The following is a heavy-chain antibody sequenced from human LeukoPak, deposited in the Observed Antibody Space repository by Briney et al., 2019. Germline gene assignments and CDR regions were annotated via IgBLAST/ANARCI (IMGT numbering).Heavy chain of an antibody. CDR2: IRSKTEGGTT. V-gene: IGHV3-15*01. Sequence: PGGSLRLSCAASGFTFSRNWMSWVRQAPGKGLEWVGRIRSKTEGGTTEYAAPVKGRFTISRDDTKNTLYLQMYSLKTEDTAVYYCARDAQRGFDYSNSLEYWGHGTLVTVSS. CDR1: GFTFSRNW. J-gene: IGHJ4*01. D-gene: IGHD4-11*01. CDR3: ARDAQRGFDYSNSLEY.